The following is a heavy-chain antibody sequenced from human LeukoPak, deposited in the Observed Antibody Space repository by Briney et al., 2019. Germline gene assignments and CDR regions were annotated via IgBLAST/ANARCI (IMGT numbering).Heavy chain of an antibody. D-gene: IGHD1-26*01. V-gene: IGHV4-39*01. CDR3: ARRSHCDVGSCPPV. Sequence: SETLSLTCTVSGDSISSTYYYWVWVRQPPGKGLEWIGSIYYGGETYYNPSLRSRVTISSDTSKNQFSLSLNSVTATDTAVYYCARRSHCDVGSCPPVWGQGTTVTVSS. CDR1: GDSISSTYYY. CDR2: IYYGGET. J-gene: IGHJ6*02.